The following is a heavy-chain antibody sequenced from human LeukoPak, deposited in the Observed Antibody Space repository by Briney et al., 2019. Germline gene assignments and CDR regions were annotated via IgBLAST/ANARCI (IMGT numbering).Heavy chain of an antibody. CDR3: ARCDILTGYYAFDY. Sequence: ASVKVSCKASGYTFTSYAISWVRQAPGQGLEWMGGIIPIFGTANYAQKFQGRVTITADESTSTAYMELSSLRSEDTAVYYCARCDILTGYYAFDYWGQGTLVTVSS. CDR2: IIPIFGTA. CDR1: GYTFTSYA. J-gene: IGHJ4*02. V-gene: IGHV1-69*13. D-gene: IGHD3-9*01.